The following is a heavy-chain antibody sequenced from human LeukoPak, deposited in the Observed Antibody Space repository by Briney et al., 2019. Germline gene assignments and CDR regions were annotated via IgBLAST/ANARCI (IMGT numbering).Heavy chain of an antibody. CDR2: IPYDGGNK. V-gene: IGHV3-30*18. J-gene: IGHJ4*02. CDR3: AKDHDIAAAGYFFDY. D-gene: IGHD6-13*01. Sequence: GGSLRLSCAASGFTFSNYGMHWVRQAPGKGLEWVAVIPYDGGNKYHADSVKARFTISRDNSRNTLYLQMDSLRAEDTAVYYCAKDHDIAAAGYFFDYWGQGTLVTVSS. CDR1: GFTFSNYG.